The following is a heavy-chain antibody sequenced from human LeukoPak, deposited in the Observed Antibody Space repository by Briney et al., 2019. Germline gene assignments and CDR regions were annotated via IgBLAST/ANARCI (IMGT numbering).Heavy chain of an antibody. V-gene: IGHV1-8*01. CDR2: MNPNSGNT. Sequence: ASVKVSCKASGYTFTSYDINWVRQATGQGLEWMGWMNPNSGNTGYAQKFQGRVTMTRNTSISTAYMELSSLRSEDTAVYCCARLGVYYDSSGYYYDYWGQGTLVTVSS. CDR1: GYTFTSYD. CDR3: ARLGVYYDSSGYYYDY. J-gene: IGHJ4*02. D-gene: IGHD3-22*01.